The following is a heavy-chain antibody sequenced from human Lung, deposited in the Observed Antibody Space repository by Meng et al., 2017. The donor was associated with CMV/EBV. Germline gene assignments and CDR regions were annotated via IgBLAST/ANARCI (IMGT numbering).Heavy chain of an antibody. J-gene: IGHJ4*02. CDR2: IYHSGST. V-gene: IGHV4-4*02. D-gene: IGHD6-13*01. CDR1: GGSISSSNW. CDR3: AGGGEKQLVQGELDY. Sequence: GSLRLXCAVSGGSISSSNWWSWVRQPPGKGLEWIGEIYHSGSTNYNPSLKSRVTMSVDKSKDQFSLKLSSVTAADTAVYYCAGGGEKQLVQGELDYWGQGTMVTVSS.